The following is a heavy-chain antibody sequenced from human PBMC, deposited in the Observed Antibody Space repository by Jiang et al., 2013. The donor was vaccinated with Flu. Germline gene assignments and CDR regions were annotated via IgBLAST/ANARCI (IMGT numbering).Heavy chain of an antibody. V-gene: IGHV4-59*01. D-gene: IGHD3-10*01. J-gene: IGHJ6*02. CDR2: IYYSGST. Sequence: TVSGGSISSYYWSWIRQPPGKGLEWIGYIYYSGSTNYNPSLKSRVTISVDTSKNQFSLKLSSVTAADTAVYYCARDPYGSGSYFSGYYYGMDVWGQGTTVTVSS. CDR1: GGSISSYY. CDR3: ARDPYGSGSYFSGYYYGMDV.